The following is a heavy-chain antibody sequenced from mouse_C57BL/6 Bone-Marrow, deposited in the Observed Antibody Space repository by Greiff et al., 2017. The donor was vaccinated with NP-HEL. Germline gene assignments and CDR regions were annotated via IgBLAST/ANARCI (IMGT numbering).Heavy chain of an antibody. D-gene: IGHD2-3*01. J-gene: IGHJ1*03. CDR2: IYPRDGST. CDR1: GYAFTDHT. Sequence: QVQLQQSDAELVKPGASVKISCKVSGYAFTDHTIHWMKQRPEQGLEWIGYIYPRDGSTKYNAKFQGKATLTADKSSSTAYMQLNSLTSEDSAVYFCARSPYDGDLYWYFDVWGTGTTVTGSS. V-gene: IGHV1-78*01. CDR3: ARSPYDGDLYWYFDV.